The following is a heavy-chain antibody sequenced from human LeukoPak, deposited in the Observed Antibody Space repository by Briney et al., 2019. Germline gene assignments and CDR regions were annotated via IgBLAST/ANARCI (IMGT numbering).Heavy chain of an antibody. CDR1: GGSFSGYY. Sequence: SETLSLTCAVYGGSFSGYYWSWIRQPPGKGLEWIGEINHSGSTNYNPSLKSRVTISVDTSKNQFSLKLSSVTAADTAVYYCARSKRQTYYYGSGSRTYNWFDPWGQGTLVTV. J-gene: IGHJ5*02. CDR3: ARSKRQTYYYGSGSRTYNWFDP. CDR2: INHSGST. V-gene: IGHV4-34*01. D-gene: IGHD3-10*01.